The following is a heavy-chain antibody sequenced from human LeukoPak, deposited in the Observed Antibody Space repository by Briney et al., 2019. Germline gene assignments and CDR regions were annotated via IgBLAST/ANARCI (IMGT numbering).Heavy chain of an antibody. J-gene: IGHJ4*02. CDR1: GDSTSSSSYY. D-gene: IGHD3-10*01. CDR3: ARYNRSDSYFDD. V-gene: IGHV4-39*01. CDR2: VYYSGST. Sequence: PSETLSLTCTVSGDSTSSSSYYWGWIRQPPGKGLEWIGNVYYSGSTYYNPSLKSRVTISVDTSKNQFSLRVTSVTAADTAVYYCARYNRSDSYFDDWGQGTLVTVSS.